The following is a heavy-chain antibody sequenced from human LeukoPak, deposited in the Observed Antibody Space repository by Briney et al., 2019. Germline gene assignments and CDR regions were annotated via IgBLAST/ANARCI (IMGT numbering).Heavy chain of an antibody. Sequence: GASVKASCKASGYTFTSYAIHWVRQAPGQRLEWMGWSNPGNGNTRYSQEFQGRVTIDRDTSASTAYMELSSLSSEDMAVYYCAREGLYGDFDYWGQGTLVTVSS. D-gene: IGHD4-17*01. CDR3: AREGLYGDFDY. J-gene: IGHJ4*02. CDR2: SNPGNGNT. CDR1: GYTFTSYA. V-gene: IGHV1-3*02.